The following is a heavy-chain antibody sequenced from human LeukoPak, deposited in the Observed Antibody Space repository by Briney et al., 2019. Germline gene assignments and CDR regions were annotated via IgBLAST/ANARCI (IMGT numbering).Heavy chain of an antibody. CDR1: GGSFSGYY. V-gene: IGHV4-34*01. J-gene: IGHJ4*02. D-gene: IGHD6-6*01. Sequence: KPSETLSLTCAVYGGSFSGYYWSWIRQPPGKGLEWIGEINHSGSTNYNPSLKNRVTISVDTSKNQFSLKLSSVTAADTAVYYCAADSSSRDYWGQGTLVTVSS. CDR2: INHSGST. CDR3: AADSSSRDY.